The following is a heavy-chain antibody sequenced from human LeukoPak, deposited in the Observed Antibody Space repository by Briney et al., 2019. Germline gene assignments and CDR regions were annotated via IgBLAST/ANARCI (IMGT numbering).Heavy chain of an antibody. J-gene: IGHJ4*02. CDR1: GGSISTNDYY. V-gene: IGHV4-31*03. Sequence: SETLSLTCIGTGGSISTNDYYWSWIRQPPRKRLKCTGYIYYSGRTYYNPSLKSRVTISVYTSKNQFSLKLSSVTAADTAVYYCATSVVTLFGLFYWGQGTLVT. D-gene: IGHD4-23*01. CDR3: ATSVVTLFGLFY. CDR2: IYYSGRT.